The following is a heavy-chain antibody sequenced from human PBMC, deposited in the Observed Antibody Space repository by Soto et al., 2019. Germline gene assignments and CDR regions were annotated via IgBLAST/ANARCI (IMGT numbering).Heavy chain of an antibody. Sequence: PGGSLRLSCTASGFTFGDYAMSWVRQAPGKGLEWVGFIRSKAYGGTTEYAASVKGRFTISRDDSKSIAYLQMNSLKTEDTAVYYCTRLSPLYGDYEDYYYYYGMDVWGQGTTVTVSS. CDR1: GFTFGDYA. V-gene: IGHV3-49*04. D-gene: IGHD4-17*01. CDR3: TRLSPLYGDYEDYYYYYGMDV. J-gene: IGHJ6*02. CDR2: IRSKAYGGTT.